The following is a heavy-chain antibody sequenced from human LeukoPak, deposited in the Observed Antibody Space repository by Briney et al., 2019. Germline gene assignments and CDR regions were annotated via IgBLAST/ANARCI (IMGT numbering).Heavy chain of an antibody. CDR1: GGSFSGYY. CDR2: INHSGST. CDR3: ANFYGDYGAFDI. D-gene: IGHD4-17*01. V-gene: IGHV4-34*01. J-gene: IGHJ3*02. Sequence: SETLSLTCAVYGGSFSGYYWSWIRQPPGKGLEWIGEINHSGSTNYNPSLKSRVTISVDTSKDQFSLKLSSVTAADTAVYYCANFYGDYGAFDIWGQGTMVTVSS.